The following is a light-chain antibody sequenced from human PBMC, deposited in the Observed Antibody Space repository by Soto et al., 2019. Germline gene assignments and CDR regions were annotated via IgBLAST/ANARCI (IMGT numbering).Light chain of an antibody. J-gene: IGLJ2*01. CDR1: SGDVGSYDL. CDR3: CLYAGSPPVV. CDR2: EVT. V-gene: IGLV2-23*02. Sequence: QSALTQPASVSGSPGQSITISCTGTSGDVGSYDLVSWYQQPPGKAPKLMIYEVTKRPSGVSNRFSGSKSGNTASLTISGLQAEDEDDYYCCLYAGSPPVVFGGGTQLTVL.